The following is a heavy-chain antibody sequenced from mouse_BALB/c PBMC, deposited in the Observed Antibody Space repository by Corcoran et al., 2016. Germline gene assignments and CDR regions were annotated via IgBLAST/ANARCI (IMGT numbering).Heavy chain of an antibody. J-gene: IGHJ1*01. V-gene: IGHV1-26*01. CDR1: GYSCTGYY. Sequence: EVQLQQSGRELVKPGASVKISCKASGYSCTGYYMHWVKQSHVKSLEWIGRINPYNGATSYNQNFKDKASLTVDKSSSTAYMELHSLTSEDSAVYYCARDYDYWYFDVWGAGTTVTVSS. CDR2: INPYNGAT. CDR3: ARDYDYWYFDV. D-gene: IGHD2-4*01.